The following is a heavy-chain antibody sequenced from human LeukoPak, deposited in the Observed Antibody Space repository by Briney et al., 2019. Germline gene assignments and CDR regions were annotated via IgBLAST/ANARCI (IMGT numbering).Heavy chain of an antibody. D-gene: IGHD4-17*01. Sequence: PGGSLRLSCAASGFTFSDSYMTWIRQAPGKGLEWVSYITTSGSTIYADSLKGRFAISRDNAKNSLYLQMNSPRAEDTAVYYCARGSGDLDYWGQGTLVTVSS. V-gene: IGHV3-11*04. CDR3: ARGSGDLDY. J-gene: IGHJ4*02. CDR2: ITTSGSTI. CDR1: GFTFSDSY.